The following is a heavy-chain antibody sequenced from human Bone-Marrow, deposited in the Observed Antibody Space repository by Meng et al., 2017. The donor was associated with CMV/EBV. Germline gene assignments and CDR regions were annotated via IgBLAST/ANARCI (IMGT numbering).Heavy chain of an antibody. CDR2: THAGDGGA. D-gene: IGHD1-1*01. V-gene: IGHV3-23*03. Sequence: GESLKISCAASGFTFSSYWMSWVRQAPGKGLECVSITHAGDGGAHYADSVKGRFTISRDNSKNTLYLQMNTVTAEDTAIYYCAHDTGTRGFDNWGQGTLVTVSS. J-gene: IGHJ4*02. CDR3: AHDTGTRGFDN. CDR1: GFTFSSYW.